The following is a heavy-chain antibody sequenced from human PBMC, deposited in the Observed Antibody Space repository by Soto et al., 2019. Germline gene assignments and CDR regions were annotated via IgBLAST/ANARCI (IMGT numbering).Heavy chain of an antibody. J-gene: IGHJ4*02. D-gene: IGHD3-3*01. Sequence: QVQLQESGPGLVKPSQTLSLTCTVSGGSISSGGYYWSWIRQHPGKGLEWIGYIYYSGSTYYNPSLKRRVTISVDTSKNQFSLKLSSVTAADTAVYYCARESKDDFWSGYYWYWGQGTLVTVSS. V-gene: IGHV4-31*03. CDR1: GGSISSGGYY. CDR3: ARESKDDFWSGYYWY. CDR2: IYYSGST.